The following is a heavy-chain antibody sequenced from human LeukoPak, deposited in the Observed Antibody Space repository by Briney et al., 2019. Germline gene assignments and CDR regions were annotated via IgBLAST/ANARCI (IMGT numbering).Heavy chain of an antibody. Sequence: PSETLSLTCAVYGGSFSGYYWSWIRQPPGKGLEWIGEINHSGSTNYNPSLKSRVTISVDTSKNQFSLKLSSVTAADTAVYYCARGRGDGLGYCSGGSCYDYFDYWGQVTLVTVSS. D-gene: IGHD2-15*01. CDR3: ARGRGDGLGYCSGGSCYDYFDY. V-gene: IGHV4-34*01. CDR1: GGSFSGYY. J-gene: IGHJ4*02. CDR2: INHSGST.